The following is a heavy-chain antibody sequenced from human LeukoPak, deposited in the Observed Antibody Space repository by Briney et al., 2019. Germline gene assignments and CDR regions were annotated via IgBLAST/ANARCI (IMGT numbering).Heavy chain of an antibody. Sequence: PSETLSLTCTVSGGSISGYYWSWIRQPPGKGLEWIGYIYYSGSTNYNPSLKSRVTISVDTSTNQFSLKLNSVTAADTAVYYCARDWLDSGTPDRFDYWGQGTLVTVSS. J-gene: IGHJ4*02. V-gene: IGHV4-59*12. CDR3: ARDWLDSGTPDRFDY. CDR1: GGSISGYY. D-gene: IGHD3-10*01. CDR2: IYYSGST.